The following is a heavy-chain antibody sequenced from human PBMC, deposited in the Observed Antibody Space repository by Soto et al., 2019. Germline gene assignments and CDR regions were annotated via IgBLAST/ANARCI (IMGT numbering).Heavy chain of an antibody. J-gene: IGHJ5*02. Sequence: QVQLQESGPGLVKPSETLSLTCTVSGGSISSYYWSWIRQPPGKGLEWIGYIYYSGRTNYNPSLQSRLTISVDTAKNQFSRKLSSVTAADTAVYYCARDYGDFSFDPWGQGTLVTVSS. V-gene: IGHV4-59*01. CDR3: ARDYGDFSFDP. CDR2: IYYSGRT. CDR1: GGSISSYY. D-gene: IGHD4-17*01.